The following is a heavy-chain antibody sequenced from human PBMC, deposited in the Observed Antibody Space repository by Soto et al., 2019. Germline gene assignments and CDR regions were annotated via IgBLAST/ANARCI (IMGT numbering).Heavy chain of an antibody. V-gene: IGHV3-49*03. CDR1: GFTFGDYP. D-gene: IGHD2-21*01. CDR3: ARAGIRTSFDY. J-gene: IGHJ4*02. CDR2: IRSKAYGGTT. Sequence: PGGSLRLSCTASGFTFGDYPMSWFRQAPGKGLEWVGFIRSKAYGGTTEYAASVKGRFTISRDDSKSIAYLQMNSLKTEDTAVYYCARAGIRTSFDYWGQGTLVTSPQ.